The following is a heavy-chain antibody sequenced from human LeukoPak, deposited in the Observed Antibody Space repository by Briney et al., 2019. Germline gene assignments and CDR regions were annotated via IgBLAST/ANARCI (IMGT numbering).Heavy chain of an antibody. CDR2: ISGNSGSI. CDR3: AKDIATGNRLYYFDY. CDR1: GFTFYDYA. D-gene: IGHD1-14*01. J-gene: IGHJ4*02. Sequence: GGSLRLSCAASGFTFYDYAMHWVRQAPGKGLEWVSGISGNSGSIGYADSVKGRFTISRDNAKNSLYLQMNSLRAEDTALYYCAKDIATGNRLYYFDYWGQGTLVTVSS. V-gene: IGHV3-9*01.